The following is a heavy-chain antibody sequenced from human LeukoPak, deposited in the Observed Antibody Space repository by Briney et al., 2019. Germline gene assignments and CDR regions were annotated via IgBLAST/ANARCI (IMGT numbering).Heavy chain of an antibody. J-gene: IGHJ4*02. V-gene: IGHV4-30-4*08. CDR2: IYYSGSS. Sequence: SETLSLTCTVSGGSISSGDYYWNWIRQPPGKGLEWIGYIYYSGSSYYNPSLKSRVTISVDTSQNQFSLKLSSVTAADTAVYYCARDLRFFGYLDYWGQGTLVTVSP. CDR1: GGSISSGDYY. D-gene: IGHD3-3*01. CDR3: ARDLRFFGYLDY.